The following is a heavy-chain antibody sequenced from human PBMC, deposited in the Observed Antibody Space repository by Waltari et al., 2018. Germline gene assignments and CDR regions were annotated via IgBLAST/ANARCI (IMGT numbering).Heavy chain of an antibody. CDR1: GFTFSSYA. D-gene: IGHD3-9*01. CDR3: AKNRPNYDILTGYYSYYYYYMDV. J-gene: IGHJ6*03. V-gene: IGHV3-23*01. Sequence: EVQLLESGGGLVQPGGSLRLSCAASGFTFSSYAMSWVRQAPGKGLEWVSAISGSGGSTYYADSVKGRFTISRDNSKNTLYLQMNSRRAEDTAVYYCAKNRPNYDILTGYYSYYYYYMDVWGKGTTVTVSS. CDR2: ISGSGGST.